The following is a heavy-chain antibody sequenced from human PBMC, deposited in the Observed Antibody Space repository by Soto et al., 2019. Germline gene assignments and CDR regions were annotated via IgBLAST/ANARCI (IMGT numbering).Heavy chain of an antibody. CDR2: IDPSDSYT. CDR3: ASDYYDSSGTWAFDI. Sequence: PGESLKISCKGSGYSFTSYWISWVRQMPGKGLEWVGRIDPSDSYTNYSPSFQGHVTISADKSISTAYLQWSSLKASDTAMYYCASDYYDSSGTWAFDIWGKGTMVTVSS. CDR1: GYSFTSYW. V-gene: IGHV5-10-1*01. D-gene: IGHD3-22*01. J-gene: IGHJ3*02.